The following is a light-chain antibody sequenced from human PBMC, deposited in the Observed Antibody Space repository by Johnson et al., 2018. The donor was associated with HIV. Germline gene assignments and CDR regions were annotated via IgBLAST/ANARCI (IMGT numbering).Light chain of an antibody. CDR1: SSNIGENF. CDR3: GTWDNSLSGVV. CDR2: ENN. J-gene: IGLJ1*01. V-gene: IGLV1-51*02. Sequence: QSVLTQPPSVSAAPGQKVTFSCSGSSSNIGENFVSWYQHLPGTAPKLLIYENNKRPSGIPDRFSGSKSGTSATLGITGLQTGDEADYYCGTWDNSLSGVVFGTGTKVTVL.